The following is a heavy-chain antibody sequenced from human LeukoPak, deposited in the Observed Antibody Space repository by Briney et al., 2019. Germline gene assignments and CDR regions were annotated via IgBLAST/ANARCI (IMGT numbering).Heavy chain of an antibody. D-gene: IGHD3-9*01. V-gene: IGHV4-39*01. Sequence: SEALSLTCTVSGGSISSSSYYWGWIRQPPGKGLEWIGSIYYSGSTYYNPSLKSRVTISVDTSKNQFSLKLSSVTAADTAVYYCARHYDILTGYLRDAYFDYWGQGTLVTVSS. CDR3: ARHYDILTGYLRDAYFDY. CDR2: IYYSGST. CDR1: GGSISSSSYY. J-gene: IGHJ4*02.